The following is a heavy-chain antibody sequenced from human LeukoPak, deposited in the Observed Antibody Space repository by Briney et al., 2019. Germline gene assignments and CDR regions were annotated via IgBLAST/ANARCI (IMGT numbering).Heavy chain of an antibody. CDR1: GFNFANHA. CDR2: ISGGGDIT. Sequence: GGSLRLSCAASGFNFANHAMSWVRQTAGKGLEWVSAISGGGDITYYADSVKGRFTISGDNSKNTLYLQMNSLRAEDTAVYYCARVGYTSGWYRNWGQGTLVTVSS. D-gene: IGHD6-19*01. J-gene: IGHJ4*02. CDR3: ARVGYTSGWYRN. V-gene: IGHV3-23*01.